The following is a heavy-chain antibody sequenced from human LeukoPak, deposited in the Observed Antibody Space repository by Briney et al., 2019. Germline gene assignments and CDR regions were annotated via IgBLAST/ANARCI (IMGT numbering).Heavy chain of an antibody. J-gene: IGHJ4*02. CDR3: ARDMVHSSGAFDS. D-gene: IGHD3-22*01. V-gene: IGHV3-53*01. Sequence: GGSLRLSCAVSGFTVSTNHMTWVRQAPGRGLEWVSSINDVDTAYYADTVRGRFTISRDSAKNTLYLQMKSLRADDTAVYYCARDMVHSSGAFDSWGQGTLVTVSS. CDR2: INDVDTA. CDR1: GFTVSTNH.